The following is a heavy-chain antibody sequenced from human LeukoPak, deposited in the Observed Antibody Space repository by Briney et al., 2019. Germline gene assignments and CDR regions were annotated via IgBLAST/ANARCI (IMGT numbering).Heavy chain of an antibody. CDR2: IYYSGST. V-gene: IGHV4-59*01. CDR1: GGSISSYY. D-gene: IGHD1-26*01. J-gene: IGHJ4*02. CDR3: ARDRAGLVGAKTFDY. Sequence: SETLSLTCTVSGGSISSYYWSWIRQPPGKGLEWIGYIYYSGSTNYNPSLKSRVTISVDTSKNQFSLKLSSVTAADTAVYYCARDRAGLVGAKTFDYWGQGTLVTVSS.